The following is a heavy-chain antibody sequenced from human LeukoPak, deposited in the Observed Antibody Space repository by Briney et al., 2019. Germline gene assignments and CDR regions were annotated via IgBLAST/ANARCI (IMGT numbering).Heavy chain of an antibody. CDR2: IKQDGSEK. CDR1: GFTFSSYW. D-gene: IGHD3-9*01. CDR3: AGSILTGSSDAFDI. V-gene: IGHV3-7*01. J-gene: IGHJ3*02. Sequence: PGGSLRLSCAASGFTFSSYWMSWVRQAPGKGLEWVANIKQDGSEKYYVDSVKGRFTISRDNSKNTLYLQMNSLRAEDTAVYYCAGSILTGSSDAFDIWGQGTMVAVSS.